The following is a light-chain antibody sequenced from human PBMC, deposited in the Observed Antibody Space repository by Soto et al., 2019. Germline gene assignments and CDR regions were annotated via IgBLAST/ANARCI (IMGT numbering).Light chain of an antibody. J-gene: IGKJ5*01. CDR3: QQYNTYST. V-gene: IGKV1-5*02. Sequence: IQMTQAPSTLSASVGDRVTILCRASHRXSRWLACYQEKPGKATKALNYXASSLSSGVPSRFSGGGCGTEFTITISSLQADDLATYCCQQYNTYSTFGQGTRLEIK. CDR1: HRXSRW. CDR2: XAS.